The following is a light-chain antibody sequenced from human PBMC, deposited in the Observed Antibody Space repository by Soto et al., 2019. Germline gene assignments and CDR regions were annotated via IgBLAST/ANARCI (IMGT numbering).Light chain of an antibody. CDR1: QSVSSSY. V-gene: IGKV3-20*01. Sequence: EIVLTQSPGTLSLSPGERATLSCRASQSVSSSYLGWYQQKPGQAPRLLIYGASSRATGIPDRFSGSGSGTDFTLTISILEPEDFAVYYCQRYGGSPLYTFGQGTKLEIK. J-gene: IGKJ2*01. CDR3: QRYGGSPLYT. CDR2: GAS.